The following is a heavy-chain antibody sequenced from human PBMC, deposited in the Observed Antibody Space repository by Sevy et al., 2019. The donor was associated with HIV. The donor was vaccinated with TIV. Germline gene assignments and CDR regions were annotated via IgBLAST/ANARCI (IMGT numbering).Heavy chain of an antibody. V-gene: IGHV3-33*01. CDR1: GFTFSSYD. CDR3: ARALVGIAVARGMDV. J-gene: IGHJ6*02. CDR2: IWYDGSNK. D-gene: IGHD6-19*01. Sequence: GGSLRLSCAASGFTFSSYDMHWVRQAPGKGLEWVAVIWYDGSNKYYADSVKGRFTISRDNSKNTLYLQMNNLRAEDTAVYYCARALVGIAVARGMDVWGQGTTVTVSS.